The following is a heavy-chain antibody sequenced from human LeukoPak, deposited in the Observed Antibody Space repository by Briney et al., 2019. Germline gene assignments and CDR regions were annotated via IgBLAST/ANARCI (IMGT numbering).Heavy chain of an antibody. Sequence: GGSLRLSCEGSGFPFASYAMSWVRQAPGKGLEWVSAISGSGGSTYYADSVKGRFTISRDNSKNTLYLQMNSLRAEDTAVYYCAKGTQGDYWGQGTLVTVSS. J-gene: IGHJ4*02. CDR2: ISGSGGST. V-gene: IGHV3-23*01. CDR1: GFPFASYA. CDR3: AKGTQGDY.